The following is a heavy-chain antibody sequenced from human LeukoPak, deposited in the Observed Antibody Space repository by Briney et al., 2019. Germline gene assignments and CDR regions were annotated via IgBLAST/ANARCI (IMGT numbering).Heavy chain of an antibody. CDR2: ISWNSGSI. V-gene: IGHV3-9*01. CDR3: AKGGRRLQFFDY. J-gene: IGHJ4*02. Sequence: GRSLRLSCAASGFTFDDYAMHWVRQAPGKGLEWVSGISWNSGSIGYADSVKGRFTISRDNAKNSLYLQMNSLRAEDTALYYCAKGGRRLQFFDYWGQGTLVTVSS. CDR1: GFTFDDYA. D-gene: IGHD5-24*01.